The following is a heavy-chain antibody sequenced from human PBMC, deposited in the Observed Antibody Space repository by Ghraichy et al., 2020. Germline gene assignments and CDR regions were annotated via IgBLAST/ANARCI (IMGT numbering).Heavy chain of an antibody. CDR2: IYHSGST. CDR3: ASLYSGTQMEGYFDL. D-gene: IGHD1-26*01. CDR1: GGSISSSNW. Sequence: SETLSLTCAVSGGSISSSNWWSWVRQPPGQGLEWIGEIYHSGSTNYNPSLKSRVTISVDKSKNQFSLKLSSVTAADTAVYYCASLYSGTQMEGYFDLWGRGTLVTVSS. V-gene: IGHV4-4*02. J-gene: IGHJ2*01.